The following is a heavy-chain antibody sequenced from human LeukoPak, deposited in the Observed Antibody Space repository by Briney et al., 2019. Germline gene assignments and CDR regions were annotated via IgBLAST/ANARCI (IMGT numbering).Heavy chain of an antibody. CDR1: GGSISSYY. D-gene: IGHD2-2*01. CDR3: ARDAPYCSSTSCQSDAFDI. V-gene: IGHV4-4*07. J-gene: IGHJ3*02. CDR2: IYTSGST. Sequence: YPSETLSLTCTVSGGSISSYYWSWIRQPAGKGLEWIGRIYTSGSTNYNPSLKSRVTMSVDTSKNQFSLKLSSVTAADTAVYYCARDAPYCSSTSCQSDAFDIWGQGTMVAVSS.